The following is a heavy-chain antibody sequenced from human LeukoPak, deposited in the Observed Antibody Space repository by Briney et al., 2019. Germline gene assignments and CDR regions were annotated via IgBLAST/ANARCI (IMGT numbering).Heavy chain of an antibody. D-gene: IGHD3-22*01. Sequence: SETLSLTCTVSGGSISGYYWSWIRQPPGKGLEWIGYIYYSGSTNYNSSLKSRVSISVDTSKNQFSLKLSSVTAADTAVYYCARLLYYYSSGYYYDYWGQGTLVTVSS. CDR1: GGSISGYY. V-gene: IGHV4-59*08. CDR2: IYYSGST. J-gene: IGHJ4*02. CDR3: ARLLYYYSSGYYYDY.